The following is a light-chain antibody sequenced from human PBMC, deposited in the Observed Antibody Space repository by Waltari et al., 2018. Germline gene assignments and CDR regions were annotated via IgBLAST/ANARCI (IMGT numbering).Light chain of an antibody. CDR3: AAWDDSLNGPV. CDR1: SSNIGSNT. Sequence: QSVLTQPPSASGTPGPGVTISCSGSSSNIGSNTLNWYQQLPGTAPKLLIYSNNQRPSGGPDLFCGSKSGASAALAISGRQSEDEADYYCAAWDDSLNGPVFGGGTELTVL. V-gene: IGLV1-44*01. CDR2: SNN. J-gene: IGLJ7*01.